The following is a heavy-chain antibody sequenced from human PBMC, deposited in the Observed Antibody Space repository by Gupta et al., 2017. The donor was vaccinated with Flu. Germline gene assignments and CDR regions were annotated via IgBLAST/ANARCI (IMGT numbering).Heavy chain of an antibody. D-gene: IGHD2-15*01. V-gene: IGHV1-69*06. J-gene: IGHJ6*02. Sequence: GGIIPIFGTANYAQKFQGRVTITADKSTSTAYMELSSLRSEDTAVYYCARPTNGYCSGGSCHLYYYYYGMDAWGQGTTVTVSS. CDR2: IIPIFGTA. CDR3: ARPTNGYCSGGSCHLYYYYYGMDA.